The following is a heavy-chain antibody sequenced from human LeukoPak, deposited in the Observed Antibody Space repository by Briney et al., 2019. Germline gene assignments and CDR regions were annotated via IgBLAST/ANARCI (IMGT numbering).Heavy chain of an antibody. CDR2: IYSGGST. D-gene: IGHD4-17*01. CDR3: ARGFSYGVTDAFDI. V-gene: IGHV3-53*01. CDR1: GFTVSSNY. Sequence: GGSLRLSCAASGFTVSSNYMSWVRQAPGKGLEWVSIIYSGGSTYYADSVKGRFTISRDNAKNSLYLQMNSLRAEDTAVYYCARGFSYGVTDAFDIWGQGTMVTVSS. J-gene: IGHJ3*02.